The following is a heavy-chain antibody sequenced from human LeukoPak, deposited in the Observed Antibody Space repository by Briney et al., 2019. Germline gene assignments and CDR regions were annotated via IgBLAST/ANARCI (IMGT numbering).Heavy chain of an antibody. V-gene: IGHV3-30*03. D-gene: IGHD3-10*01. CDR3: TTNFYGSGPFDY. J-gene: IGHJ4*02. Sequence: GGSLRLSCAASGFTSSSYGMHWVRQAPGKGLEWVSFISYDGSNQFYADSVKGRFTISRDNSKKTLYLQMNTPRAEDTAVYYCTTNFYGSGPFDYWGQGTLVTVSS. CDR1: GFTSSSYG. CDR2: ISYDGSNQ.